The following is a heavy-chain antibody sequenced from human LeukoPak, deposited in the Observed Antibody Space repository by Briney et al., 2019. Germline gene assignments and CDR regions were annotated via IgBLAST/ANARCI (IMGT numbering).Heavy chain of an antibody. J-gene: IGHJ2*01. CDR3: ARNYGDYGKSYWYFDL. CDR1: GGTFSSYA. D-gene: IGHD4-17*01. CDR2: INPSGGST. V-gene: IGHV1-46*01. Sequence: ASVKVSCKASGGTFSSYAISWVRQAPGQGLEWMGIINPSGGSTSYAQKFQGRVTMTRDTSTSTVYMELSSLRSEDTAVYYCARNYGDYGKSYWYFDLWGRGTLVTVSS.